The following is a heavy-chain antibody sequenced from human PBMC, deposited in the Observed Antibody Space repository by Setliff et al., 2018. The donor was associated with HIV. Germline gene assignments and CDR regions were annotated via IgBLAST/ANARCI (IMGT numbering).Heavy chain of an antibody. CDR1: GFTFSSYE. CDR3: ARGPKYYFDY. J-gene: IGHJ4*02. Sequence: GGSLRLSCAASGFTFSSYEMNWVRQAPGKGLEWVSYISSSGSTIYYADSVKGRFTISRDNAKNSLYLQMNSLRAEDTAVYYCARGPKYYFDYWGQGTLVTVSS. CDR2: ISSSGSTI. V-gene: IGHV3-48*03.